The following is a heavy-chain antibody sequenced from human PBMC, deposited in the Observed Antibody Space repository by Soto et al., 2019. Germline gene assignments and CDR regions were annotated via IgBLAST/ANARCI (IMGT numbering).Heavy chain of an antibody. J-gene: IGHJ5*02. CDR1: EGDSIGYC. V-gene: IGHV4-31*11. D-gene: IGHD3-22*01. CDR3: ARAGGYDSSGYGRARFDP. Sequence: SLLLSHSCAVDEGDSIGYCWSCIRKHPGKGLEWIGYIYYSGSTYYNPSLKSRVTISVDTSKNQFSLKLSSVTAADTAVYYCARAGGYDSSGYGRARFDPWGQGTLVTVSS. CDR2: IYYSGST.